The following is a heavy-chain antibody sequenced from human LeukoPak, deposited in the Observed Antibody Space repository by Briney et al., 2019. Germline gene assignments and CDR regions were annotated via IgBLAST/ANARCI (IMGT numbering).Heavy chain of an antibody. CDR3: AGGSYDYVWGSYSP. CDR1: GGSISSYY. Sequence: PSETLSLTCTVSGGSISSYYWSWIRQPPGKGLEWVGYIYYSGSTNYDPSLKSRVTISVDTSKNQSSLKLSSVTAADTAVYYCAGGSYDYVWGSYSPWGQGTLVTVSS. J-gene: IGHJ5*02. D-gene: IGHD3-16*01. V-gene: IGHV4-59*08. CDR2: IYYSGST.